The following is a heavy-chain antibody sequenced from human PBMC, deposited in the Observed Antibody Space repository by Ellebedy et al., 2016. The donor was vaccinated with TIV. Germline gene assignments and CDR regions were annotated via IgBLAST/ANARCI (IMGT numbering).Heavy chain of an antibody. V-gene: IGHV6-1*01. Sequence: SETLSLTXAISGDSVSSNSAAWNWIRQSPSRGLEWLGRTYYRSKWYNDYAVSVKSRITINPDTSKNQFSLQLNSVTPEDTAVYYCARAGVPMGVVVVAATRGPYYYYGMDVWGQGTTVTVSS. CDR2: TYYRSKWYN. J-gene: IGHJ6*02. CDR3: ARAGVPMGVVVVAATRGPYYYYGMDV. CDR1: GDSVSSNSAA. D-gene: IGHD2-15*01.